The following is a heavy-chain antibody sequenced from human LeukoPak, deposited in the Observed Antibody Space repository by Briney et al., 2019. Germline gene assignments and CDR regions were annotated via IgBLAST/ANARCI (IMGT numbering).Heavy chain of an antibody. V-gene: IGHV1-46*01. CDR2: INPSGGST. D-gene: IGHD5-24*01. CDR3: KMAKEGNAFDI. CDR1: GYTFTSYY. Sequence: ASVKVSCEASGYTFTSYYMHWVRQAPGQGLEWMGIINPSGGSTSYAQKFQGRVTMTRDTSTSTVYMELSSLRSDDTAIYYCKMAKEGNAFDIWGQGTMVTVSS. J-gene: IGHJ3*02.